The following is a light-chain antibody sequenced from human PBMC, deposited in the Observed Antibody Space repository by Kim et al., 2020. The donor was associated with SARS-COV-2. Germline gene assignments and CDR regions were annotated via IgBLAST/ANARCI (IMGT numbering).Light chain of an antibody. CDR1: QSVNSDY. CDR2: GAS. J-gene: IGKJ2*01. V-gene: IGKV3-20*01. CDR3: QQYGRSPLMYT. Sequence: PGERATRACRASQSVNSDYLAWYQQRPGQAPRLLIYGASSRATGIPDRFSGSGSGTDFSLTIDRLEPEDFAVYYCQQYGRSPLMYTFGQGTKLEI.